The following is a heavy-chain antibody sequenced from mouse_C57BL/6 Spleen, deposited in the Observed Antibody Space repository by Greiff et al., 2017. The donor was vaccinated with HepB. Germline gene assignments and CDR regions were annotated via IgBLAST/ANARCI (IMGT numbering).Heavy chain of an antibody. J-gene: IGHJ2*01. CDR3: ARRGIYYGGFDD. V-gene: IGHV1-55*01. Sequence: QVQLQQPGAELVKPGASVKMSCKASGYTFTSYWITWVKQRPGQGLEWIGDIYPGSGSTNYNEKFKSKATLTVDTSSSTAYMQLSSLTSEDSAVYYCARRGIYYGGFDDWGQGTTLTVSS. CDR1: GYTFTSYW. D-gene: IGHD2-1*01. CDR2: IYPGSGST.